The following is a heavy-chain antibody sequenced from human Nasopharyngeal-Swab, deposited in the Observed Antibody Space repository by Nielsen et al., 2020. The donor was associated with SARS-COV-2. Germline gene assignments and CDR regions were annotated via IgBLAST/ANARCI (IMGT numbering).Heavy chain of an antibody. CDR2: IYYSGST. CDR3: ARAVVWVGAAPSAAWGYFDY. J-gene: IGHJ4*02. Sequence: WIRQPPGKGLEWIGYIYYSGSTYYNPSLKSRVTISVDTSKNRFSLKLSSVTAADTAVYYCARAVVWVGAAPSAAWGYFDYWGQGTLVTVSS. V-gene: IGHV4-30-4*01. D-gene: IGHD2-15*01.